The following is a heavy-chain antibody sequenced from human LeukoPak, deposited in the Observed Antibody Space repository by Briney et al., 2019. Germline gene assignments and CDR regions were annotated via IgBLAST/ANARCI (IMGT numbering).Heavy chain of an antibody. J-gene: IGHJ4*02. Sequence: SETLSLTCTVSGGSISSSSYYWGWIRQPPGKGLEWIGIIYYSGSTYYNPSLKSRVTISVDTSKNQFSLKLSSVTAADTAVYYCARHVMMGGSYEIDYWGQGTLVTVSS. CDR1: GGSISSSSYY. CDR2: IYYSGST. CDR3: ARHVMMGGSYEIDY. V-gene: IGHV4-39*01. D-gene: IGHD1-26*01.